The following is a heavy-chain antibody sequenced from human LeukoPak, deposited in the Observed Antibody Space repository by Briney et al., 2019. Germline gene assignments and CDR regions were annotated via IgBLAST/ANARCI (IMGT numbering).Heavy chain of an antibody. V-gene: IGHV1-2*02. CDR3: AREDIVVVPAADFDP. CDR1: AYTFTGYY. J-gene: IGHJ5*02. D-gene: IGHD2-2*01. Sequence: ASVKVSCKASAYTFTGYYMHWVRQAPGQGLEWMGWINPNSGGTNYAQKFQGRVTMTRDTSISTAYMELSRLRSDDTAVYYCAREDIVVVPAADFDPWGQGTLVTVSS. CDR2: INPNSGGT.